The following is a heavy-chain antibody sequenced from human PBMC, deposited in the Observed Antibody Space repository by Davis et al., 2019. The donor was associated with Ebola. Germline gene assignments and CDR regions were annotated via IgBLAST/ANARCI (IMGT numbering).Heavy chain of an antibody. CDR2: INHSGST. V-gene: IGHV4-34*01. D-gene: IGHD1-26*01. Sequence: SETLSLTCAVYGGSFSGYYWSWIRQLPGKGLEWIGEINHSGSTNYNPSLKSRVTISVDTSKNQFSLKLDSVTAADTAVYYCAIQIVGATRVFDYWGQGTLVTVSS. J-gene: IGHJ4*02. CDR3: AIQIVGATRVFDY. CDR1: GGSFSGYY.